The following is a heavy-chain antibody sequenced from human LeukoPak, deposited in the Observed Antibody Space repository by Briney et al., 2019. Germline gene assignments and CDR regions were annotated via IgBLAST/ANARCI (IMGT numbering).Heavy chain of an antibody. D-gene: IGHD1-26*01. Sequence: PGGALRLSCAGSRFTFRNYAMHLVRQAPGKGLEGVAVIFSDGSNQYYSDSVKGRFTISRDNSKNTLYLQMDSLRAEDTAVYYCAKLGGGYWGQGTLVTVSS. CDR3: AKLGGGY. CDR2: IFSDGSNQ. CDR1: RFTFRNYA. J-gene: IGHJ4*02. V-gene: IGHV3-30-3*02.